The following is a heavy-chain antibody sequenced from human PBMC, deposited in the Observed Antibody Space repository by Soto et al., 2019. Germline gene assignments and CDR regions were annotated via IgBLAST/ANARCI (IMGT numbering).Heavy chain of an antibody. Sequence: SETLSLTCTVSGGSISGYYWSWIRQPPGKGLEWIGYFYYSGSTSYNPSLKSRLTISVDTSKNQFSLRLTSVTAADTAVYYCAREDSSAYKFFDYWGQGTLVTVSS. CDR2: FYYSGST. D-gene: IGHD3-22*01. V-gene: IGHV4-59*01. CDR3: AREDSSAYKFFDY. CDR1: GGSISGYY. J-gene: IGHJ4*02.